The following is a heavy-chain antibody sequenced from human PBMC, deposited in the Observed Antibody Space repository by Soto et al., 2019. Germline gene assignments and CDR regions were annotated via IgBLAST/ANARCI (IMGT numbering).Heavy chain of an antibody. V-gene: IGHV3-30*18. CDR1: GFTFSSYG. CDR3: AKDRPSDIVVVVAAMGVDGMDV. D-gene: IGHD2-15*01. CDR2: ISYDGSNK. Sequence: GGSLRLSCAASGFTFSSYGMHWVRQAPGKGLEWVAVISYDGSNKYYADSVKGRFTISRDNSKNTLYLQMNSLRAEDTAVYYCAKDRPSDIVVVVAAMGVDGMDVWGQGTTVTVSS. J-gene: IGHJ6*02.